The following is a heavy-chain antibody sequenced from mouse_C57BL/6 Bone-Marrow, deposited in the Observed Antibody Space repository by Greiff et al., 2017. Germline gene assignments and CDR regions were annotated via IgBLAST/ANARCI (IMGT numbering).Heavy chain of an antibody. D-gene: IGHD1-1*01. V-gene: IGHV1-64*01. CDR3: ASYGSSSYAMDY. J-gene: IGHJ4*01. CDR1: GYTFTSYW. Sequence: QVQLQQPGAELVKPGASVKLSCKASGYTFTSYWMHWVKQRPGQGLEWIGMIHPNSGSTNYNEKFKSKATLTVDKSSSTAYMQLSSLTSEDSAVXYCASYGSSSYAMDYWGQGTSVTVSS. CDR2: IHPNSGST.